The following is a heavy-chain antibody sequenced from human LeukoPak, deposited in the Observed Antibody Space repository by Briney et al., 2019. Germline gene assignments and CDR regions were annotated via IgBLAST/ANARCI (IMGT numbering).Heavy chain of an antibody. Sequence: PGGSLRLSCAASGFPFSSYWMHWVRQAPGKGLVWVSRINSDGSSTSYADSVKGRFTISRDNAKNTLYLQMNSLRAEDTAVYYCARGFEYGDYPFLGYYYMDVWGKGTTVTVSS. J-gene: IGHJ6*03. CDR1: GFPFSSYW. D-gene: IGHD4-17*01. CDR2: INSDGSST. CDR3: ARGFEYGDYPFLGYYYMDV. V-gene: IGHV3-74*01.